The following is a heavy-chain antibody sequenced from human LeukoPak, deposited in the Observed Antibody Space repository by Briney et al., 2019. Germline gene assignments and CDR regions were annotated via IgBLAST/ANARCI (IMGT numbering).Heavy chain of an antibody. Sequence: GGSLRLSCAASGFTFSSYAMHWVRQAPGKGLEYVSVISSNRGSTYYANSVKGRFTISRDNSKNTLYLQMGSLRAEDMAVYYCARGGLLWFGELSGYWGQGTLVTVSS. D-gene: IGHD3-10*01. CDR1: GFTFSSYA. V-gene: IGHV3-64*01. J-gene: IGHJ4*02. CDR2: ISSNRGST. CDR3: ARGGLLWFGELSGY.